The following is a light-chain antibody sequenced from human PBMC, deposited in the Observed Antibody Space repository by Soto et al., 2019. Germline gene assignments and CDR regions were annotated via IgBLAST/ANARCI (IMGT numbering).Light chain of an antibody. V-gene: IGKV1-5*01. CDR3: QQYETLSRT. CDR2: DAS. CDR1: QSVSGW. Sequence: IRLTHARSCLSASVGDRVTITGRASQSVSGWLAWYQQKPGEAPKLLIYDASALPRGVPSRFSGSGSGTKFTLTIASLQPDDFAIYYCQQYETLSRTFGPGTKVDIK. J-gene: IGKJ1*01.